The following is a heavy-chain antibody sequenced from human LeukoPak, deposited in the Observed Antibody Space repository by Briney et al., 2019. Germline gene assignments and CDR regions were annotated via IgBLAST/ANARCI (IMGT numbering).Heavy chain of an antibody. CDR2: FSPGDGET. CDR1: GYSLTELS. V-gene: IGHV1-24*01. J-gene: IGHJ3*02. D-gene: IGHD3-16*02. CDR3: ATRLGEFSSRDAFNI. Sequence: ASVKASFKFSGYSLTELSMHWVRQAPGKGREWVGGFSPGDGETIYAQRFQGRVTMTEATSTDTAYMELRSLTYEDTAVYYCATRLGEFSSRDAFNIWGQGTMVTVSS.